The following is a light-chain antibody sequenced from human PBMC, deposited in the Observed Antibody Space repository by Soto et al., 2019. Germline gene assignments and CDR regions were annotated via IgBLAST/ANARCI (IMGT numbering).Light chain of an antibody. CDR2: GAS. J-gene: IGKJ4*01. Sequence: EIVLTQSPGTLSLSPGERATLSCRASQSVTSSYLAWYQQKPGQAPRLLIYGASSRATGIPDRFSDSASGTDFTLTISSLEPEDVAVYYGPQYGSSPAFGGGTKVEIK. CDR3: PQYGSSPA. V-gene: IGKV3-20*01. CDR1: QSVTSSY.